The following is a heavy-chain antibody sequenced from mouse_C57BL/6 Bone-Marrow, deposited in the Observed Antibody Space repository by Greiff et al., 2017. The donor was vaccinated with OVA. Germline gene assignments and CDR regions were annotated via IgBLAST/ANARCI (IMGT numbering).Heavy chain of an antibody. D-gene: IGHD2-3*01. CDR1: GYTFTSYG. CDR2: IYPRSGNT. J-gene: IGHJ3*01. CDR3: ARGEGIYDGYYGVAY. V-gene: IGHV1-81*01. Sequence: QVQLQQSGAELARPGASVKLSCKASGYTFTSYGISWVKQRTGQGLEWIGEIYPRSGNTYYNEKFKGKATLTADKSSSTAYMELRSLTSEDSAVYFCARGEGIYDGYYGVAYWGQGTLVTVSA.